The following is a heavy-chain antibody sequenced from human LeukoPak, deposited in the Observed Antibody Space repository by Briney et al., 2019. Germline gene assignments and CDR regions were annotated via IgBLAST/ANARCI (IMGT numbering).Heavy chain of an antibody. Sequence: PGGSLRLSCKASGFTFSSYAMSWVRQAPGKGLECISAISGSGDSTYYADSVKGRFTISRDNSKNTLYLQMNSLRTEDTAVYYCARNVSGQYFDIWGRGTLVTVSS. CDR2: ISGSGDST. D-gene: IGHD2/OR15-2a*01. V-gene: IGHV3-23*01. CDR3: ARNVSGQYFDI. CDR1: GFTFSSYA. J-gene: IGHJ2*01.